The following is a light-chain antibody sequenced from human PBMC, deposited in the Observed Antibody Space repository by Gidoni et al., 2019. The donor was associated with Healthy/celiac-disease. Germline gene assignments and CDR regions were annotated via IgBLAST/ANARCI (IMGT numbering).Light chain of an antibody. CDR1: QSVSSSY. CDR3: QQYGSSPT. V-gene: IGKV3-20*01. Sequence: FFTQSPGTLSLSPGERATLSCRASQSVSSSYLAWYQQKPGQAPRLLIYGASSRATGIPDRFSGSGSGTDFTLTISRLEPEDFAVYYCQQYGSSPTFGGXTKVEIK. J-gene: IGKJ4*01. CDR2: GAS.